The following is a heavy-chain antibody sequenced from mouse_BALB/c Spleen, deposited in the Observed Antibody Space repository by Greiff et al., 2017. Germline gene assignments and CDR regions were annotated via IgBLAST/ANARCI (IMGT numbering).Heavy chain of an antibody. CDR2: INSDGGST. Sequence: DVMLVESGGGLVQPGESLKLSCESNEYEFPSHDMSWVRKTPEKRLELVAAINSDGGSTYYPDTMERRFIISRDNTKKTLYLQMSSLRSEDTALYYCARHGDYGYDVSYAMDYWGQGTSVTVSS. J-gene: IGHJ4*01. CDR3: ARHGDYGYDVSYAMDY. D-gene: IGHD2-2*01. V-gene: IGHV5-2*01. CDR1: EYEFPSHD.